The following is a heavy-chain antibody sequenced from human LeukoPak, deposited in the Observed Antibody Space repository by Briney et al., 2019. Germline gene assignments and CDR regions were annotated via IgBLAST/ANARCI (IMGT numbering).Heavy chain of an antibody. V-gene: IGHV3-23*01. D-gene: IGHD2-15*01. Sequence: GGSLRLSCAASGFTFSSYAMSWVRQAPGKGLEWVSAISGSGGSTYYADSVKGRFTISRDNSKNTLYLQMNSLRAEDTAVYYCARAHLGYCSGGSCRPYYYYGMDVWGQGTTVTVSS. CDR2: ISGSGGST. CDR1: GFTFSSYA. J-gene: IGHJ6*02. CDR3: ARAHLGYCSGGSCRPYYYYGMDV.